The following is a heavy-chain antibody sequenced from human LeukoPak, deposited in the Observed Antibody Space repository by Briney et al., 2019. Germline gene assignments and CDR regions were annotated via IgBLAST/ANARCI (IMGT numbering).Heavy chain of an antibody. CDR3: ARGGTYYPCIDY. CDR2: ISAYNGKT. CDR1: GCTFTTTY. J-gene: IGHJ4*02. V-gene: IGHV1-18*01. D-gene: IGHD1-26*01. Sequence: ASLKVSCKASGCTFTTTYINWVRQAPGQGLEWMGWISAYNGKTNYAQKFQGRVTMTTDSSTSTAYMDLTSLRSDDTAVYYCARGGTYYPCIDYWGQGTLVTVSS.